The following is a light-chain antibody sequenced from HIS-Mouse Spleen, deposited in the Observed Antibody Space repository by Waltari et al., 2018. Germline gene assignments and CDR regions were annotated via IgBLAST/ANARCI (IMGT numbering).Light chain of an antibody. J-gene: IGLJ2*01. V-gene: IGLV2-14*03. CDR1: SSDVGGYNY. CDR3: SSYTSSSFNVV. Sequence: QSALTQPASVSGSPGQSITISCTGTSSDVGGYNYVSWYQQHPGNAPKRMIYDVSKRASGVSNRFSGSKSGNTASLTISGLQAEDEADYYCSSYTSSSFNVVFGGGTKLTVL. CDR2: DVS.